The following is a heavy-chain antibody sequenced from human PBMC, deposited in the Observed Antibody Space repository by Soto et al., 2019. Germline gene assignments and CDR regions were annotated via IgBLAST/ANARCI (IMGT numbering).Heavy chain of an antibody. V-gene: IGHV4-4*02. Sequence: QVQLQESGPRLVKPSGTLSLSCTVTGDSISTAIWWSWVRQSPERGLEWIGEVYYTGTTHYNPSLGNRVIVSADKSRNQFSLSLSYVTAADTAICYCARRWGSFRDFEINYFDTWGQGALVTVSS. J-gene: IGHJ4*02. CDR3: ARRWGSFRDFEINYFDT. CDR2: VYYTGTT. CDR1: GDSISTAIW. D-gene: IGHD2-21*02.